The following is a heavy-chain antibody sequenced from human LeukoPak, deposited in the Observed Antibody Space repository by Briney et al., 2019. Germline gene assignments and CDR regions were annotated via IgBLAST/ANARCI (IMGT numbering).Heavy chain of an antibody. J-gene: IGHJ4*02. Sequence: GGSLRLSCAVSGFSLSNYAMSWVRQAPGKGLEWVSLIIASSGSTVYADSVKGRLTISRDNSKNTLYLQMNSLRAEDTAVYYCAKGAYDYVEIGYFDHWGQGTLVTVSS. CDR1: GFSLSNYA. CDR3: AKGAYDYVEIGYFDH. CDR2: IIASSGST. V-gene: IGHV3-23*01. D-gene: IGHD5-12*01.